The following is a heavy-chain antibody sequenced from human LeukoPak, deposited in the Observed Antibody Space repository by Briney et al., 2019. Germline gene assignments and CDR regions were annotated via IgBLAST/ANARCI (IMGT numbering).Heavy chain of an antibody. J-gene: IGHJ4*02. CDR3: ARGVTLPGIAVAGTSLDYFDY. CDR1: GVSFSGYY. D-gene: IGHD6-19*01. V-gene: IGHV4-34*01. CDR2: INHSGST. Sequence: SETLSLTSAVYGVSFSGYYWSWIRQPPGKGLKWIGEINHSGSTNYNPSLKSRVTISVDTSKNQFSLKLSSVTAADTAVYYCARGVTLPGIAVAGTSLDYFDYWGQGTLVTVSS.